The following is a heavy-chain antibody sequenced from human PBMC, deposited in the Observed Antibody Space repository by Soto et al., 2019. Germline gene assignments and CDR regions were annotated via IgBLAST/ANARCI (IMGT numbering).Heavy chain of an antibody. J-gene: IGHJ6*02. CDR1: GGSISSYY. V-gene: IGHV4-59*08. CDR2: IYFSDST. CDR3: GRGLWVREVYVMDV. D-gene: IGHD2-21*01. Sequence: QVQLQESGPGLLKPSETLSLTCTVSGGSISSYYWSWIRQAPGKGLQYIGYIYFSDSTNYDPSLNSRFTMSVDPSRIYVSLTLTSVTAADTAIHYIGRGLWVREVYVMDVLGQGTAVTVSS.